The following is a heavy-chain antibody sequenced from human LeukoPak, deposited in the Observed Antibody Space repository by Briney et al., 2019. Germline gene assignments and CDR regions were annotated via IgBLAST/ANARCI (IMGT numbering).Heavy chain of an antibody. V-gene: IGHV4-31*03. D-gene: IGHD3-10*01. CDR2: IYYSGST. Sequence: SETLSLTCTVSGGSISSGGYYWSWLRQHPGKGLEWIGYIYYSGSTYYNPSLKSRVTISVDTSKNQFSLKLSSVTAADTAVYYCARALYYHGSGSTHFDYWGQGTLVTVSS. CDR3: ARALYYHGSGSTHFDY. CDR1: GGSISSGGYY. J-gene: IGHJ4*02.